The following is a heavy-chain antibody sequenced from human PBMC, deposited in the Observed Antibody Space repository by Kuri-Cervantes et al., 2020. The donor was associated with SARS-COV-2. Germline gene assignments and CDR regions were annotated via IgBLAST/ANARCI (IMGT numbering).Heavy chain of an antibody. D-gene: IGHD3-10*01. J-gene: IGHJ5*01. V-gene: IGHV3-23*01. CDR1: GFIFSDAG. CDR2: IEGSGGSAGSA. CDR3: TKGDESSGDS. Sequence: GESLKISCAASGFIFSDAGMHWVRQAPGMGLEWVSAIEGSGGSAGSAHYADSVKGRFTISRDNSRDTVFLQMNNLGAEDTALYYCTKGDESSGDSWGQGTLVTVSS.